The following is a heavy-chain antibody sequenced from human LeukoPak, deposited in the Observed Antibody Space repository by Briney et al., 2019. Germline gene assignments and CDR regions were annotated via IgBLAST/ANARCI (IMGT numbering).Heavy chain of an antibody. V-gene: IGHV4-34*01. D-gene: IGHD3-16*02. Sequence: SETLSLTCAVYGGSFSGYYWSWIRQPPGKGLEWIGEINHSGSTNYNQSLKSRVTISVDTSKNQFSLTLSSVTAADTAVYYCARGDDYVWGSYRYRPNAFDIWGQGTMVTVSS. J-gene: IGHJ3*02. CDR2: INHSGST. CDR1: GGSFSGYY. CDR3: ARGDDYVWGSYRYRPNAFDI.